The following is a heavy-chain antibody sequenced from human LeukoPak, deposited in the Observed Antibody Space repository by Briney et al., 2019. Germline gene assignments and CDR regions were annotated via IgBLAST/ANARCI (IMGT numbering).Heavy chain of an antibody. Sequence: GGSLRLSCAASGFTFSSYETNWVRQAPGKGLEWVSYISSSGSTIYYADSVKGRFTISRDNAKNSLYLQMNSLRAEDTAIYYCARENGGYCSSTSCPGGDAFDIWGQGTMVTVSS. CDR1: GFTFSSYE. D-gene: IGHD2-2*03. CDR3: ARENGGYCSSTSCPGGDAFDI. J-gene: IGHJ3*02. CDR2: ISSSGSTI. V-gene: IGHV3-48*03.